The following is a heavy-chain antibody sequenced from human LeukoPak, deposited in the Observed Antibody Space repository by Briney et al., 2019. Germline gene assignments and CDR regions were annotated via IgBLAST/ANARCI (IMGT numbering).Heavy chain of an antibody. D-gene: IGHD3-22*01. Sequence: QPGGSLRLSCAASGFTLSNYAPSWVRQAPGKGLEWVSAISGSSTLYADSVKGRFTISRDNSRNTVYLQMNSLRVEDTAIYYCATLYSRYSDYWGQGTLVTVS. CDR2: ISGSST. V-gene: IGHV3-23*01. CDR1: GFTLSNYA. CDR3: ATLYSRYSDY. J-gene: IGHJ4*02.